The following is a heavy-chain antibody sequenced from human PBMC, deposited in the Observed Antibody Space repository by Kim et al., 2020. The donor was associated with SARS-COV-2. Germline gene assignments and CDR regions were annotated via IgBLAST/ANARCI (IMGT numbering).Heavy chain of an antibody. J-gene: IGHJ4*02. D-gene: IGHD6-13*01. V-gene: IGHV3-7*03. CDR1: GFTFSGYW. CDR2: IKPDGSEK. CDR3: ATYYYSSSWAFDS. Sequence: GGSLRLSCAASGFTFSGYWMSWVRQAPGKGLEWVANIKPDGSEKYYVDSVKGRFTISRDNAKNSLFLQMNSLRAEDTAVYYCATYYYSSSWAFDSCGQG.